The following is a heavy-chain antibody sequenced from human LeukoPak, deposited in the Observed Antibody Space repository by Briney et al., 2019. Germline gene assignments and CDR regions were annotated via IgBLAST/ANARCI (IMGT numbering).Heavy chain of an antibody. D-gene: IGHD2-15*01. Sequence: GGSLRLSCTASGFTFGDYPMRWFRQAPGKGLEWVGFIGSEAYGGTTEYVASVKGRFTVSRDDSKSIAYLQMNSLKTEDTAVYYCSRGRGYCSGARCYAALNWFDPWGQGTLVTVSS. CDR1: GFTFGDYP. V-gene: IGHV3-49*03. CDR2: IGSEAYGGTT. CDR3: SRGRGYCSGARCYAALNWFDP. J-gene: IGHJ5*02.